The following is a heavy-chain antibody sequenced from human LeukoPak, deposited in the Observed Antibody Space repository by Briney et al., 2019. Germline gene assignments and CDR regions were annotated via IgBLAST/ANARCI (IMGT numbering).Heavy chain of an antibody. CDR3: ARDRTPNRGGTYYYYFDY. V-gene: IGHV1-2*02. J-gene: IGHJ4*02. CDR1: GYTFTGYS. CDR2: INPNSGGT. D-gene: IGHD1-26*01. Sequence: ASVKVSCKAPGYTFTGYSMHWVRQAPGQGLEWMGWINPNSGGTDYAQKFQGRVTMTRDTSIRTAYMELSRLRSDDTAVYYCARDRTPNRGGTYYYYFDYWGQGTLVTVSS.